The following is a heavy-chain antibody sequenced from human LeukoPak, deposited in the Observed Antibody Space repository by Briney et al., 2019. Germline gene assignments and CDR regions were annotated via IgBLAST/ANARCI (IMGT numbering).Heavy chain of an antibody. Sequence: LAGGSLRLSCVASGFTFDDYAMHWVRQAPGKGLEWVSGISWNSGNIGYADSVKGRFTISRDNAKNSLFLQMNNLRPEDTAFYYCAKDIGRYGDYVGWFDPWGHGTLVTVSS. D-gene: IGHD4-17*01. CDR2: ISWNSGNI. CDR1: GFTFDDYA. V-gene: IGHV3-9*01. J-gene: IGHJ5*02. CDR3: AKDIGRYGDYVGWFDP.